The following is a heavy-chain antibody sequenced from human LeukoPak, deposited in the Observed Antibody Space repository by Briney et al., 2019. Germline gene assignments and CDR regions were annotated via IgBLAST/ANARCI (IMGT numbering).Heavy chain of an antibody. CDR2: IRYDGSSK. CDR1: GFTFSSYG. D-gene: IGHD6-19*01. J-gene: IGHJ4*02. CDR3: AGAVAGTVRFDY. Sequence: PGGSLRLSCAASGFTFSSYGMHWVRQAPGKGLEWVAFIRYDGSSKYYAGSVKGRFTISRDNSKNTLYLQMNSLRAEDTAVYYCAGAVAGTVRFDYWGQGTLVTVSS. V-gene: IGHV3-30*02.